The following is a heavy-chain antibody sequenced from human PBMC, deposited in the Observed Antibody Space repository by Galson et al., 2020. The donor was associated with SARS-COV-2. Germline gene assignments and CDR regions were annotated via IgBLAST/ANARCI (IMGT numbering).Heavy chain of an antibody. CDR2: ISWDGGST. CDR3: GKGNYYYYMDV. CDR1: GFTFDDYT. J-gene: IGHJ6*03. V-gene: IGHV3-43*01. D-gene: IGHD3-10*01. Sequence: GGSLRLSCAASGFTFDDYTMHWVRQAPGKGLEWVSLISWDGGSTYYADSVKGRFTISRDNSKNSLYLQMNSLRTEDTALYYCGKGNYYYYMDVWGKGTTVTVSS.